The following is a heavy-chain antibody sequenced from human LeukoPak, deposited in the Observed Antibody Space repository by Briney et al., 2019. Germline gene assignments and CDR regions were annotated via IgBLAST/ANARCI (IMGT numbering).Heavy chain of an antibody. CDR1: GVSFSDYY. V-gene: IGHV4-34*01. CDR2: INHGGSA. D-gene: IGHD5-12*01. Sequence: PSETLSLTCAVSGVSFSDYYWSWIRQSPERGLEWIGEINHGGSANYNPSLKSRVTISVDTSKNQFSLKLSSVTAADTAVYYCARRAGYSGYDWSYFDYWGQGTLVTVSS. CDR3: ARRAGYSGYDWSYFDY. J-gene: IGHJ4*02.